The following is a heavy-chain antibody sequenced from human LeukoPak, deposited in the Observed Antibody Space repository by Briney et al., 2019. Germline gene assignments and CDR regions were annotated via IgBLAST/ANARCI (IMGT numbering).Heavy chain of an antibody. CDR3: ARYQQLLPGSGSYYNRRPYFDY. J-gene: IGHJ4*02. V-gene: IGHV4-61*02. CDR2: IYTSGST. CDR1: GGSISSGSYY. Sequence: SETLSLTCTVSGGSISSGSYYWSWIRQPAGKGLEWIGRIYTSGSTNYNPSLKSRVTISVNTSKNQFSLKLSSVTAADTAVYYCARYQQLLPGSGSYYNRRPYFDYWGQGTLVTVSS. D-gene: IGHD3-10*01.